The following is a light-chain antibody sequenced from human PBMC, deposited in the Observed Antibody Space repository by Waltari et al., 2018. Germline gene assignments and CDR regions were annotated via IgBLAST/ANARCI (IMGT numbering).Light chain of an antibody. J-gene: IGLJ3*02. CDR2: DVS. Sequence: QSALTQPASVSGSPGQSITISCTGTSSDVGGSNSVCWYQQYPGKAPKLMIYDVSSRPSGVSNRFSGSKSGNTASLTISGLQAEDEADYYCASYTSSSTWVFGGGTKLTVL. CDR3: ASYTSSSTWV. CDR1: SSDVGGSNS. V-gene: IGLV2-14*01.